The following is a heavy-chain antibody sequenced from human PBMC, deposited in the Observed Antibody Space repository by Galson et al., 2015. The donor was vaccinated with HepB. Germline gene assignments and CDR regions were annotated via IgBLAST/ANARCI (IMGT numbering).Heavy chain of an antibody. CDR2: ISGGGSST. Sequence: LRLSCAASGFTFSSYGMSWVRQAPGKGLEWVATISGGGSSTYSADSVKGRFTISRDNSKDTVNLQMNSLRAEDTAIYYCTKRGEGIAVLKTSPFDPWGQGTLVTVSS. V-gene: IGHV3-23*01. D-gene: IGHD2-21*01. CDR3: TKRGEGIAVLKTSPFDP. CDR1: GFTFSSYG. J-gene: IGHJ5*02.